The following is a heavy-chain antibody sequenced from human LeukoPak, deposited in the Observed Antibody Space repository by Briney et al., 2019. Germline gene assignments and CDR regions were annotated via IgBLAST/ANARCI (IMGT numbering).Heavy chain of an antibody. J-gene: IGHJ4*02. CDR2: IKQDASET. CDR3: ATDPSGPSDSSGWYYFDN. CDR1: GFIVSNYC. D-gene: IGHD6-19*01. Sequence: GGSLRLSCAASGFIVSNYCMGWVRQAPGKGLEWVAYIKQDASETYYVDSVRGRFSISRDNAKNSLFLQMNSLRAEDTAVYYCATDPSGPSDSSGWYYFDNWGQGSLVTVSS. V-gene: IGHV3-7*01.